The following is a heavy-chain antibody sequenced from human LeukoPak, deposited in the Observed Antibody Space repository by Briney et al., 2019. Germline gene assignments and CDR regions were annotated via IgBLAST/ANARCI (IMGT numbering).Heavy chain of an antibody. D-gene: IGHD5-12*01. CDR3: AKGYEGSFDY. Sequence: GGSLRLSCAASGFTFSSYGMHWVRQAPGKGLEWVAVISYDGSNKYYADSVKGRFTISRDNSKNTLYLQMNSLRAEDTAVYYCAKGYEGSFDYWGQGTLATVSS. CDR1: GFTFSSYG. CDR2: ISYDGSNK. V-gene: IGHV3-30*18. J-gene: IGHJ4*02.